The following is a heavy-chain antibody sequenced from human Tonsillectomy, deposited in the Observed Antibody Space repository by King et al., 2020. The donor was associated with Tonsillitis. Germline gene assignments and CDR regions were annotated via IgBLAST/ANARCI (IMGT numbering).Heavy chain of an antibody. J-gene: IGHJ5*02. D-gene: IGHD2-21*02. CDR1: GFTFSRYG. CDR2: ISYDGSIK. CDR3: ARESRVVVTANWFDP. Sequence: VQLVESGGGVVQPGRSLRLSCAASGFTFSRYGMHWVRQAPGKGLEWVAVISYDGSIKYYADSVKGRFTISRDNSKNTLYLQMNSLRAEDTAVYYCARESRVVVTANWFDPWGQGTLVTVSS. V-gene: IGHV3-33*05.